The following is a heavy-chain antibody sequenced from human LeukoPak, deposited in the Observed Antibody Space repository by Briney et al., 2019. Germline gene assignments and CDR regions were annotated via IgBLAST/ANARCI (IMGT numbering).Heavy chain of an antibody. CDR2: VLPLSTTI. J-gene: IGHJ4*02. Sequence: ASVKVSCKASGGAFSSSTIHWVRQAPDEGLEWMGRVLPLSTTINYAQKFQGRVSISADASTKTVYMELSSLTSDDTGVYYCAREPRGETTGGGDFNSWGQGTLVIVSS. CDR1: GGAFSSST. V-gene: IGHV1-69*13. CDR3: AREPRGETTGGGDFNS. D-gene: IGHD3-16*01.